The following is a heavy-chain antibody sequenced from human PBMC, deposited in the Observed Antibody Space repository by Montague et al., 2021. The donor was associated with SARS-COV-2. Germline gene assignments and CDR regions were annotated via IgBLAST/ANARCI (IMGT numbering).Heavy chain of an antibody. CDR3: ARGSGGVGNAFDI. J-gene: IGHJ3*02. V-gene: IGHV4-59*01. CDR2: IYDSGGT. D-gene: IGHD6-19*01. Sequence: SETLSLTCTVSGEPISGYFWSWIRQPPGKGLEWIGHIYDSGGTNYNPSLKSRVTISVDTSKNQFSLKLSSVTAADTAVYYCARGSGGVGNAFDIWGQGTMVTVSS. CDR1: GEPISGYF.